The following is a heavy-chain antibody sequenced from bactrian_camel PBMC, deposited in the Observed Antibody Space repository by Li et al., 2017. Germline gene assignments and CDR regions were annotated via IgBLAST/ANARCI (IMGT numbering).Heavy chain of an antibody. J-gene: IGHJ4*01. D-gene: IGHD3*01. CDR3: APDPRGSAY. V-gene: IGHV3S63*01. Sequence: VQLVESGGGSVQAGETLRLSCLGSGFTTYDSDVRWYRQAPGNECELVSRQTSEGGTSYADSVKGRFTISRDNAKNTVYLELNSLETEDTALYHCAPDPRGSAYWGQGTQVTVS. CDR2: QTSEGGT. CDR1: GFTTYDSD.